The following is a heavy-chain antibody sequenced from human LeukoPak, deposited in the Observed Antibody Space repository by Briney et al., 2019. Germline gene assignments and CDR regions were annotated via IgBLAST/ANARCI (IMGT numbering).Heavy chain of an antibody. CDR1: GFTFSSYG. CDR2: IRYDGSNK. D-gene: IGHD2-15*01. Sequence: QSGGSLRLSCAAPGFTFSSYGMHWVRQAPGKGLEWVAFIRYDGSNKYYADSVKGRFTISRDNSKNTLYLQMNSLRPEDTAVYYCARVSSKGLQGYMDVWGKGTTVTISS. CDR3: ARVSSKGLQGYMDV. V-gene: IGHV3-30*02. J-gene: IGHJ6*03.